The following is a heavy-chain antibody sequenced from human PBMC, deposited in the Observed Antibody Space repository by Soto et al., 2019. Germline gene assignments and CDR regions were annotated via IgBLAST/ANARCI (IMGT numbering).Heavy chain of an antibody. CDR3: ARDVYTGYDSYYYYYMDV. J-gene: IGHJ6*03. Sequence: EVQLVESGGGLVRPGGSLRLSCAASGFTFSSYSINWVRQAPGKGLEWVSSIGRVSSHIYYADSVKGRFTVSRDNAKNSLYLQMNNLRVDDTAVYYCARDVYTGYDSYYYYYMDVWGKGTTVTVSS. V-gene: IGHV3-21*01. CDR2: IGRVSSHI. D-gene: IGHD5-12*01. CDR1: GFTFSSYS.